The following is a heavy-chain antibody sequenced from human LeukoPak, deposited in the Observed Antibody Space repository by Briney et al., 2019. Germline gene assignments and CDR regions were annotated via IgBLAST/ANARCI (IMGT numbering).Heavy chain of an antibody. CDR1: GFAFSSYT. D-gene: IGHD3-10*01. V-gene: IGHV3-23*01. J-gene: IGHJ4*02. CDR2: ISGSGDST. Sequence: GGSLRLSCAASGFAFSSYTMIWVRQAPGKGLEWVSAISGSGDSTSYADSVKGRFTISRDTSKNTLYLQMNSLRAEDTAVYYCAKGIGVWRRFDYWGQGTLVTVSS. CDR3: AKGIGVWRRFDY.